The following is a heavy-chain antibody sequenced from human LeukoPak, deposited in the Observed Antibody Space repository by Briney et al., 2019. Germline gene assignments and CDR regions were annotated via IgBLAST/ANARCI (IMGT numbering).Heavy chain of an antibody. J-gene: IGHJ6*04. CDR2: ISSSGGTI. D-gene: IGHD3-10*02. Sequence: QPGGSLRLSCAASGFTFSSYGMHWVRQAPGKGLEWVSYISSSGGTIYYAGSVKGRFTISRDNAKNSLYLQMNSLRAEDTAVYYCAELGITMIGGVWGKGTTVTISS. CDR1: GFTFSSYG. V-gene: IGHV3-48*04. CDR3: AELGITMIGGV.